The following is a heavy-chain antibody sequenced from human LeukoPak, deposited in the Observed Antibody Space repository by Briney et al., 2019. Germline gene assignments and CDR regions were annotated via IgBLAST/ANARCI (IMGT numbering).Heavy chain of an antibody. J-gene: IGHJ5*02. D-gene: IGHD6-19*01. CDR2: IYYSGST. Sequence: SETLSLTCTVSGGSISSYYWSWIRQPPGKGLEWIGYIYYSGSTNYNPSLKSRVTISVDTSKNQFSLKLSSVTAADTAVYYCARQGQWLPGDWFDPWGQGTLVTASS. CDR1: GGSISSYY. V-gene: IGHV4-59*08. CDR3: ARQGQWLPGDWFDP.